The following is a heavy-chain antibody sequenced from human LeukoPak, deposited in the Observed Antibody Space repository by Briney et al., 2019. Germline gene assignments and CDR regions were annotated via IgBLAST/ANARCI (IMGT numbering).Heavy chain of an antibody. V-gene: IGHV3-30*02. Sequence: GGSLRLSCAASGFTFSSYGMHWVRQAPGKGLEWVAFIRYDGSNKYYADSVKGRFTISRDNSKNTLYLQMNSPRAEDTAVYYCAKGGYYDSSGYLEYFQHWGQGTLVTVSS. D-gene: IGHD3-22*01. CDR1: GFTFSSYG. CDR3: AKGGYYDSSGYLEYFQH. CDR2: IRYDGSNK. J-gene: IGHJ1*01.